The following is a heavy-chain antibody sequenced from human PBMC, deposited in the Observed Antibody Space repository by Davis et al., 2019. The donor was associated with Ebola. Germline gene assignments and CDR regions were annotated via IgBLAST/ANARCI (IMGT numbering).Heavy chain of an antibody. Sequence: SETLSLTCTVSGGSISTHYWSWIRQPPGKGLEWIGYIYYSESTTYNPSLRSRVTISVDTSKTQFSLKVSSVTAADTAVYYCARADGDYVHFDYWGQGILVTVSS. CDR1: GGSISTHY. CDR2: IYYSEST. V-gene: IGHV4-59*11. CDR3: ARADGDYVHFDY. D-gene: IGHD4-17*01. J-gene: IGHJ4*02.